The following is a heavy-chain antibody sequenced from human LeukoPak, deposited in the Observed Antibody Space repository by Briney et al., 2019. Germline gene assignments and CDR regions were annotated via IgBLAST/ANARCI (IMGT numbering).Heavy chain of an antibody. D-gene: IGHD2-15*01. CDR3: AREEGGLDY. CDR2: IYYSGST. CDR1: GGSISSYY. J-gene: IGHJ4*02. Sequence: SETLSLTCTVSGGSISSYYWSWIRQPPGKGLEWIGYIYYSGSTNYNPSLKNRVTISVDTSKNQFSLKLSSVTAADTAVYYCAREEGGLDYWGQGTLVTVSS. V-gene: IGHV4-59*01.